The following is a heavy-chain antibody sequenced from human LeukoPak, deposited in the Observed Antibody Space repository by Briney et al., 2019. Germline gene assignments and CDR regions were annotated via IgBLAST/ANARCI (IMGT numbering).Heavy chain of an antibody. CDR3: ARAGGYGLIDY. V-gene: IGHV4-39*07. D-gene: IGHD5-18*01. J-gene: IGHJ4*02. CDR2: IFYSGST. CDR1: GFTFSSYS. Sequence: GSLRLSCAASGFTFSSYSMNWVRQPPGKGLEWIGSIFYSGSTYYNPSLKSRITISLDTSKNQLSLKVGSMTAADTAVYYCARAGGYGLIDYWGQGTMVTVSS.